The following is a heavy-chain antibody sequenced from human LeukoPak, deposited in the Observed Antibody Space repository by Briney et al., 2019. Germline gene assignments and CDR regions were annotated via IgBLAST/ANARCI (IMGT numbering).Heavy chain of an antibody. V-gene: IGHV4-59*08. Sequence: PSETLSLTCTVSGGSISSYYWSWIRQPPGKGLECIGYIYYSGSTNYNPSLKSRVTISVDTPKNQFSLKLSSVTAADTAVYYCARLSDSDSSGYYWGFEYWGQGTLVTVSS. J-gene: IGHJ4*02. CDR1: GGSISSYY. D-gene: IGHD3-22*01. CDR3: ARLSDSDSSGYYWGFEY. CDR2: IYYSGST.